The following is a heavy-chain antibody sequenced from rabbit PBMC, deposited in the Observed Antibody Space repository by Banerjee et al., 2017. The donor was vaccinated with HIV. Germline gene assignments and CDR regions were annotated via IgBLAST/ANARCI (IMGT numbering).Heavy chain of an antibody. D-gene: IGHD4-2*01. J-gene: IGHJ4*01. Sequence: QEQLVESGGGLVQPEGSLTLTCKASGFDFSSNAMCWVRQAPGKGLEWIACIYPDYGGSYYANWAKGRYTISKTSSTTVTLQMTSLTAADTATYFCARAGSYFKLWGQGTLVTVS. CDR3: ARAGSYFKL. CDR1: GFDFSSNA. V-gene: IGHV1S45*01. CDR2: IYPDYGGS.